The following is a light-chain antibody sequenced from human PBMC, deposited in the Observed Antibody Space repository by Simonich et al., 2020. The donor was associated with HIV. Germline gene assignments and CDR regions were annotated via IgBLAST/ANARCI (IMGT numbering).Light chain of an antibody. J-gene: IGKJ3*01. CDR3: QQYYSTPLT. CDR1: QSVLYSSNTRNY. Sequence: DIVMTKSPDSLAVSLGERATINCKTSQSVLYSSNTRNYLAWYQQNPGQPPKLLIYWASTRESGVPDRFSGSGSGTDFTLTISSLQAEDVAVYYCQQYYSTPLTFGPGTKVKI. CDR2: WAS. V-gene: IGKV4-1*01.